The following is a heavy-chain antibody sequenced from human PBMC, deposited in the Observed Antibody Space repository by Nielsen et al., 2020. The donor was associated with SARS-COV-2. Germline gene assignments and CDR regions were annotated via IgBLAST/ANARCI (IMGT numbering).Heavy chain of an antibody. CDR2: IWYDGSHK. Sequence: GGSLRLSCAASGFTFSSYGMHWVRQAPGKGLEWVAVIWYDGSHKYYADSVKGRFTVSRDNSKGTLHLQMSSLNAEDTAVYFCARETLDHTSSFVDHWGQGTLVTVSS. V-gene: IGHV3-33*01. D-gene: IGHD3-10*01. CDR1: GFTFSSYG. CDR3: ARETLDHTSSFVDH. J-gene: IGHJ5*02.